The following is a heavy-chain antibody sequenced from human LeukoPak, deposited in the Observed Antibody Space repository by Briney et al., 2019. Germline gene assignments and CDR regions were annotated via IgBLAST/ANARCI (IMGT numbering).Heavy chain of an antibody. V-gene: IGHV3-30-3*01. CDR3: ARDTDGDYEVY. J-gene: IGHJ4*02. CDR2: ISNDGSNK. D-gene: IGHD4-17*01. Sequence: GRSLRLSCAASGFTFSSYTMDWVRQAPGKGLEWVAVISNDGSNKYYADSVKGRFTISRDNSKSTLYLQTNSLRLEDTAVYYCARDTDGDYEVYWGQGTLVTGSS. CDR1: GFTFSSYT.